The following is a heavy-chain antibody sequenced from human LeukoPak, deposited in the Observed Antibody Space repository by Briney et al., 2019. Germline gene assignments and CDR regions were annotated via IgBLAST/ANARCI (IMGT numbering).Heavy chain of an antibody. D-gene: IGHD1-26*01. CDR3: AKDQGSGSPLGDAFDI. CDR1: GFTFSKYA. CDR2: ISYDGSNK. V-gene: IGHV3-30*04. J-gene: IGHJ3*02. Sequence: GGSLSLSCAASGFTFSKYAMHWVRQAPGKGLEWVAVISYDGSNKYYADSVKGRFTISRDNSKNTLYLQMNSLRAEDTAVYYCAKDQGSGSPLGDAFDIWGQGTMVTVSS.